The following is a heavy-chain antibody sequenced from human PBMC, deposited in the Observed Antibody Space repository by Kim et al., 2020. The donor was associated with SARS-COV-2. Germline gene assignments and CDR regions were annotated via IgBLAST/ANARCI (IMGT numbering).Heavy chain of an antibody. V-gene: IGHV1-2*02. CDR3: ARDRWISRALTASSQLLGVWFDP. CDR2: INPNSGGT. J-gene: IGHJ5*02. D-gene: IGHD2-2*01. Sequence: ALVKVSCKASGYTFTGYYMHWVRQAPGQGLEWMGWINPNSGGTNYAQKFQGRVTMTRDTSISTAYMELSRLRSDDTAVYYCARDRWISRALTASSQLLGVWFDPWGQGTLVTVSS. CDR1: GYTFTGYY.